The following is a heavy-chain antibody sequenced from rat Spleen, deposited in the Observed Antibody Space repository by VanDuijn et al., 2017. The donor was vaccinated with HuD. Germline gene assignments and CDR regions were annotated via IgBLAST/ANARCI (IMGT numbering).Heavy chain of an antibody. CDR1: GFSLTSYT. J-gene: IGHJ2*01. D-gene: IGHD1-3*01. Sequence: QVQLKESGPGLVQPSQTLSLTCTVSGFSLTSYTVSWVRQPPGKGLEWIAAISSGGSTYYNSALKSRLSISRDTSKSQVFLRMSSMQNEDTAMYFCARSNGYGPFDYWGRGVMVTVSS. V-gene: IGHV2-6*01. CDR3: ARSNGYGPFDY. CDR2: ISSGGST.